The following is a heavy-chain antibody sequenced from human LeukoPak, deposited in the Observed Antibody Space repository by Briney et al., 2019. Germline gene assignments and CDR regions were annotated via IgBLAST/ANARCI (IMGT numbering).Heavy chain of an antibody. CDR3: ARRALTNWFDP. CDR2: MFYSGST. J-gene: IGHJ5*02. Sequence: PSETLSLTCTVSGDPISSSSYYWGWIRQTPGKGLECIGSMFYSGSTYYNPSLKSRVTISVDTSKNQFSLKLSSVTAADTAVYYCARRALTNWFDPWGQGTLVTVSS. D-gene: IGHD3-9*01. CDR1: GDPISSSSYY. V-gene: IGHV4-39*01.